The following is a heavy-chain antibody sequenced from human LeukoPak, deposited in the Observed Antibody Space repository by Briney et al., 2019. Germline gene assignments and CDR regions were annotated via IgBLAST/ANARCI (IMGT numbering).Heavy chain of an antibody. CDR1: GFTFRSFG. CDR3: AKDKSNSWSFDY. D-gene: IGHD4-11*01. J-gene: IGHJ4*02. V-gene: IGHV3-30*02. Sequence: PGGSLRLSCAASGFTFRSFGMHWVRQAPGKGLEWVAYISFNGGYNYYGDSVKGRFTISRDNPKNTLWLQMNSLSAEDTAMYYCAKDKSNSWSFDYWGQGTLVTVFS. CDR2: ISFNGGYN.